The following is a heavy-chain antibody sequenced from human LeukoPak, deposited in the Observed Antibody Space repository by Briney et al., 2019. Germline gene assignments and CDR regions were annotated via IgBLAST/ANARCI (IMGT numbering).Heavy chain of an antibody. D-gene: IGHD4-17*01. CDR3: ATHRGAASGDYENAFEI. V-gene: IGHV4-39*01. J-gene: IGHJ3*02. CDR1: GASTCIRTYY. CDR2: IYYGGST. Sequence: SETLSLTCTVSGASTCIRTYYWDWFRQPPGKWLECIGNIYYGGSTHYNPSIKSRVTISVDTSKNKFYLKLNSVPAADTAVYYCATHRGAASGDYENAFEIWGQGTMVTVSS.